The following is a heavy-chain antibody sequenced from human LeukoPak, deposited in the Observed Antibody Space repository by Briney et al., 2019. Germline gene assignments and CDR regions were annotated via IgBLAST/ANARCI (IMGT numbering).Heavy chain of an antibody. J-gene: IGHJ4*02. Sequence: GGSLRLSCAASGFTFSSYSMNWVRQAPGKRLEWVSSISSSSSYIYYADSVKGRFTISRDNAKNSLYLQMNSLRAEDTAVYYCARSSYDFWSGYYLDYWGQGTLVTVSS. CDR3: ARSSYDFWSGYYLDY. D-gene: IGHD3-3*01. CDR1: GFTFSSYS. V-gene: IGHV3-21*01. CDR2: ISSSSSYI.